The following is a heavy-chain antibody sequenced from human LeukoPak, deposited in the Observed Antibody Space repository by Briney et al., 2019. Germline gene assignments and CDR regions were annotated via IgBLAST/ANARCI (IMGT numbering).Heavy chain of an antibody. V-gene: IGHV3-30*02. CDR2: IRYDGSNK. J-gene: IGHJ4*02. CDR3: AKEQVVGATHLDY. CDR1: GFTFSSYG. Sequence: GGSLRLSCAASGFTFSSYGMHWVRQAPGKGLEWVAFIRYDGSNKYYADSVKGRFTISRDNSKNTLYLQMNSLRAEDTAVYYCAKEQVVGATHLDYWGQGTLVTVSS. D-gene: IGHD1-26*01.